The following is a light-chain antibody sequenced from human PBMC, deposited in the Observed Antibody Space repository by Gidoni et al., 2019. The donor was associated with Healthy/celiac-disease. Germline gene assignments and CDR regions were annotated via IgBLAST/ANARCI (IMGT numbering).Light chain of an antibody. CDR2: DAS. J-gene: IGKJ5*01. V-gene: IGKV1-33*01. Sequence: DIQMTQSPSSLSASVGDRVTITCQASQDISNYLNWYQQKPGKAPKLLIYDASNLETGVPSRFSGSGSGTDFTFTISILQPEDIATYYCQQYDNPPPSITFGQGTRLEIK. CDR1: QDISNY. CDR3: QQYDNPPPSIT.